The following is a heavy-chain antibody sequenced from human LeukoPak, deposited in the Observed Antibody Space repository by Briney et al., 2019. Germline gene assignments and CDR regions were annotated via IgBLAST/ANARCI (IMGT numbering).Heavy chain of an antibody. V-gene: IGHV4-34*01. Sequence: PSETLTLTCTVSGGSISGYYWSWNRQPPGKGLEWIGEINHSGSTNYNPSLKSRVTISVDTSKNQFSLKLSSVTAADTAVYYCARLDFWSGIIDYWGQGTLVTVSS. D-gene: IGHD3-3*01. CDR1: GGSISGYY. J-gene: IGHJ4*02. CDR3: ARLDFWSGIIDY. CDR2: INHSGST.